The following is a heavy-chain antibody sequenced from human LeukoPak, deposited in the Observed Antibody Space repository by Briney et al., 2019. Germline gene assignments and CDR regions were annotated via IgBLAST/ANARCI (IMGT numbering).Heavy chain of an antibody. CDR2: ITKSGEYT. CDR3: AKSQYTGNYQFDN. J-gene: IGHJ4*02. D-gene: IGHD1-26*01. V-gene: IGHV3-23*01. CDR1: GFTLSDYA. Sequence: GGSLRLSCAASGFTLSDYAMSWVRQAPGKGLERISGITKSGEYTYYVDSVKGRFTVSRDNSENTLSLQMSDLRDEDTAIYYCAKSQYTGNYQFDNWGQGTLVPVSS.